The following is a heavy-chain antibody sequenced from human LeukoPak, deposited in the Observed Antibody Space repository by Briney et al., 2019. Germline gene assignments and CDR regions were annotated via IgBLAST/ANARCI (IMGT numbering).Heavy chain of an antibody. J-gene: IGHJ5*02. Sequence: PGGSLRLSCAASGFTFDDYAMHWVRQAPGKGLEWVSGISWNSGSIGYADSMKGRFTISRDNAKNSLYLQMNSLRAEDTALYYCAKDRLSGLSNWFDPWGQGTLVTVSS. CDR1: GFTFDDYA. D-gene: IGHD6-19*01. CDR3: AKDRLSGLSNWFDP. CDR2: ISWNSGSI. V-gene: IGHV3-9*01.